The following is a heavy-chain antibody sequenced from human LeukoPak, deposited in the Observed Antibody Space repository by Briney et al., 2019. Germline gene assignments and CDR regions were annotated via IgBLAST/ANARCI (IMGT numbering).Heavy chain of an antibody. V-gene: IGHV4-34*01. J-gene: IGHJ3*02. CDR3: AGGAGGDAFDI. CDR1: GGSFSGYY. CDR2: INHSGST. D-gene: IGHD3-10*01. Sequence: SETLSLTCAIYGGSFSGYYWSWIRQPPGKGLEWTGEINHSGSTNYNPSLKSRVTISVDTSKNQFSLKLSSVTAADTAVYYCAGGAGGDAFDIWGQGTMVTVSS.